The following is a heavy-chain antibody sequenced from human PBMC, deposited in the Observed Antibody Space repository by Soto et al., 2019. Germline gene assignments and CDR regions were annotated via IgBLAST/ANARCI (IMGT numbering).Heavy chain of an antibody. J-gene: IGHJ5*02. CDR3: ARSQLFHGENWFDP. D-gene: IGHD2-2*01. Sequence: QVQLQESGPGLVKPSETLSLTYTVSGGSISSYYWSWIRQPPGKGLEWIGYIYYSGSTNYNPSLKSRVTISVDTSKNQFSLKLSSVTAADTAVYYCARSQLFHGENWFDPWGQGTLVTVSS. V-gene: IGHV4-59*01. CDR1: GGSISSYY. CDR2: IYYSGST.